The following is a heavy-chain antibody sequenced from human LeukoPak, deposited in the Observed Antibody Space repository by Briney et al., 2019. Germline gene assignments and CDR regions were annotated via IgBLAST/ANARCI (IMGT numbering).Heavy chain of an antibody. J-gene: IGHJ6*02. V-gene: IGHV3-7*01. Sequence: GGSLRLSCAASGFTFSSYWMTWVRQAPGKGLEWVAHINPDGNEKQYVDSVKGRFTISRDNAKNSLYLQMSSLRVEDTALYYCARGHYGMDVWGQGTTVTVSS. CDR2: INPDGNEK. CDR1: GFTFSSYW. CDR3: ARGHYGMDV.